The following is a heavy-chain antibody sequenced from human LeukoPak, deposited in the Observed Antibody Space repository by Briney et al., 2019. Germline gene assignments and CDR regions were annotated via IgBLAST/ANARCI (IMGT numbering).Heavy chain of an antibody. CDR2: ISGSGGST. CDR3: AKGLNPREYYYDSSGRPDAFDI. D-gene: IGHD3-22*01. V-gene: IGHV3-23*01. J-gene: IGHJ3*02. Sequence: GGSLRLSCAASGFTFSSYAMSWVRQAPGKGLEWVSAISGSGGSTYYADSVKGRFTISRDNSKNTLYLQMNSLRAEDTAVYYCAKGLNPREYYYDSSGRPDAFDIWGQGTMVTVSS. CDR1: GFTFSSYA.